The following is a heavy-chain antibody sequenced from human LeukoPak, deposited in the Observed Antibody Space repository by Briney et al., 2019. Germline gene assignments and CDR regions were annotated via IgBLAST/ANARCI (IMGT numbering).Heavy chain of an antibody. J-gene: IGHJ4*02. CDR3: ARDGHSKGALDY. D-gene: IGHD3-16*01. CDR2: INWNSASI. Sequence: GGSLRLSCGASGFTFDDYAMHWVRQAPGKGLEWVSRINWNSASIGYADSVKGRFTISRDNAKYSLYLQMNSLRAEDTALYYCARDGHSKGALDYWGQGTLVIVSS. CDR1: GFTFDDYA. V-gene: IGHV3-9*01.